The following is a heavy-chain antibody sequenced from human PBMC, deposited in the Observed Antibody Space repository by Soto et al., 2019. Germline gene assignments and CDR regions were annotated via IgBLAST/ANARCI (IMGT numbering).Heavy chain of an antibody. CDR2: TYYGSTQYN. J-gene: IGHJ3*01. D-gene: IGHD4-4*01. CDR3: AGGRNNAFDV. Sequence: QIQLQQSGPGLVKSSQTLSLTCVISGDSVSRNGAAWNWIRQSPSRGLEWLGRTYYGSTQYNEYATSVTGRMCVNPDTSKNQVSLQLNFVTPEDTGVYYCAGGRNNAFDVWGQGTMVTVSS. CDR1: GDSVSRNGAA. V-gene: IGHV6-1*01.